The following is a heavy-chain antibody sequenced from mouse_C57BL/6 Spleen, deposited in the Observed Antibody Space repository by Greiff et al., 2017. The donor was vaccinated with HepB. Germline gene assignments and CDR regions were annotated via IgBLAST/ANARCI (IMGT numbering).Heavy chain of an antibody. CDR3: ARGELRLGFAY. V-gene: IGHV5-4*03. D-gene: IGHD3-2*02. CDR2: ISDGGSYT. J-gene: IGHJ3*01. CDR1: GFTFSSYA. Sequence: EVKLMESGGGLVKPGGSLKLSCAASGFTFSSYAMSWVRQTPEKRLEWVATISDGGSYTYYPDNVKGRFTISRDNAKNNLYLQMSHLKSEDTAMYYCARGELRLGFAYWGQGTLVTVSA.